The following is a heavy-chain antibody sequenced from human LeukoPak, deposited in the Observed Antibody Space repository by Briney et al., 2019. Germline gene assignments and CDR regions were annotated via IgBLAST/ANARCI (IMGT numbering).Heavy chain of an antibody. CDR1: GFTFSSYE. J-gene: IGHJ4*02. Sequence: GGSLRLSCAASGFTFSSYEMNWVRQAPGKGLEWVSYISSSGSTIHYADSVKGRFTISRDNAKNSLYLQMSSLRAEDTAVYYCARDNPNDYWGQETLVTVSS. V-gene: IGHV3-48*03. CDR2: ISSSGSTI. CDR3: ARDNPNDY.